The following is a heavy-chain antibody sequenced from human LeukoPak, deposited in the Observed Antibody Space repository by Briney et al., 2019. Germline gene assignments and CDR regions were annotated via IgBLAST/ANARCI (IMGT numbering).Heavy chain of an antibody. CDR1: GFGFSTYA. D-gene: IGHD1-7*01. CDR2: ITSSSYI. CDR3: ARVELNDH. Sequence: KAGGSLRLSCAVSGFGFSTYAVSWVRQAPGKGLEWVSCITSSSYIYYADSVKGRFTISRDSAKNSLYLQMNSLRAEDTAVYYCARVELNDHWGQGTLVTVSS. V-gene: IGHV3-21*01. J-gene: IGHJ4*02.